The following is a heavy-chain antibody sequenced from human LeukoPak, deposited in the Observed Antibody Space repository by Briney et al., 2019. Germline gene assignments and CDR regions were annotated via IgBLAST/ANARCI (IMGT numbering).Heavy chain of an antibody. CDR1: GGSINSGDSY. CDR2: IYYSWSS. Sequence: SQTLSLTCTVSGGSINSGDSYWSWLRQHPGKGLEWIGCIYYSWSSYYNPSLKSRVTLSLDTSKNQFSLRLSSVTAADTAVYYCARDNGDYRSIYYYMDVWGKGTTVTVSS. J-gene: IGHJ6*03. D-gene: IGHD4-11*01. V-gene: IGHV4-31*03. CDR3: ARDNGDYRSIYYYMDV.